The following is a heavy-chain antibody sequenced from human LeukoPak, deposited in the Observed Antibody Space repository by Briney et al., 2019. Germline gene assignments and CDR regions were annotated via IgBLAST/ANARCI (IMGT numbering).Heavy chain of an antibody. J-gene: IGHJ6*02. CDR1: GFTFDDYA. V-gene: IGHV3-9*01. D-gene: IGHD3-3*01. CDR2: ISWNSGSI. CDR3: AKDILRFLEWFDGMDV. Sequence: PGGSLRLSCAASGFTFDDYAMHWVRQAPGKGLEWVSGISWNSGSIGYADSVKGRFTISRDNAKNSLYLQMNSLRAEDTALYYCAKDILRFLEWFDGMDVWGQGTTVTVSS.